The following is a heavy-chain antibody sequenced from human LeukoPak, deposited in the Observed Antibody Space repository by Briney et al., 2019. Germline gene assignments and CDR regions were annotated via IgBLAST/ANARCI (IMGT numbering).Heavy chain of an antibody. J-gene: IGHJ4*02. CDR2: ISGSGGST. Sequence: GGSLRLSCAASGFTFSSYAMSWVRQAPGKGLEWVSAISGSGGSTYYAGSVKGRFTISRDNSKNTLYLQMNSLRAEDTAVYYCAKDDMVRGVPTQLIDYWGQGTLVTVSS. V-gene: IGHV3-23*01. CDR3: AKDDMVRGVPTQLIDY. CDR1: GFTFSSYA. D-gene: IGHD3-10*01.